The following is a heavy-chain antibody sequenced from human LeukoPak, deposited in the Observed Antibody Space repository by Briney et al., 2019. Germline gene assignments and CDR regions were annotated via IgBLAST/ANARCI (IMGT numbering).Heavy chain of an antibody. CDR3: AKGSRDSRPYYFDH. CDR1: EFTFISYV. D-gene: IGHD6-13*01. CDR2: ITGYSDDT. Sequence: AGGSLRLSCAASEFTFISYVMSWVRQAPGKGLEWVSAITGYSDDTYYADSVQGRFIISRDNSKNTLYLQLNSLGGEDTAVYYCAKGSRDSRPYYFDHWGQGTLVTVSS. J-gene: IGHJ4*02. V-gene: IGHV3-23*01.